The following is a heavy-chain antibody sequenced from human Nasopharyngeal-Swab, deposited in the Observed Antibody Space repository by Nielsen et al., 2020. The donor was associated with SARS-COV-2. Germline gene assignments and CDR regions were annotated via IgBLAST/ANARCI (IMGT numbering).Heavy chain of an antibody. J-gene: IGHJ6*02. V-gene: IGHV1-18*04. CDR1: GYTFTSYG. Sequence: ASVKVSCKASGYTFTSYGIGWVRQAPGQGLEWMGWISAYNGNTNYAQKLQGRVTMTTDTSTSTAYMELRSLRSDDTAVYYCARVNGDSSSWYFSYCYGMDVWGQGTTVTVSS. D-gene: IGHD6-13*01. CDR3: ARVNGDSSSWYFSYCYGMDV. CDR2: ISAYNGNT.